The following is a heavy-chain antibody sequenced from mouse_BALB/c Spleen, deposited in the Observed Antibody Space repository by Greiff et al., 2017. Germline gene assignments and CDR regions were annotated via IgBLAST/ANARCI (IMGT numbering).Heavy chain of an antibody. CDR1: GFTFSSYA. D-gene: IGHD1-1*01. CDR2: ISSGGSYT. V-gene: IGHV5-9-4*01. J-gene: IGHJ3*01. CDR3: AKVLRFAY. Sequence: EVHLVESGGGLVKPGGSLKLSCAASGFTFSSYAMSWVRQSPEKRLEWVAEISSGGSYTYYPDTVTGRFTISRDNAKNTLYLEMSSLRSEDTAMYYCAKVLRFAYWGQGTLVTVSA.